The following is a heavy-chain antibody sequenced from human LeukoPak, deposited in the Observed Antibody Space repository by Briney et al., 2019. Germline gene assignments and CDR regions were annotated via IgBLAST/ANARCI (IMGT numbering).Heavy chain of an antibody. J-gene: IGHJ4*02. CDR3: AKDRSKNYDILTGYYW. D-gene: IGHD3-9*01. V-gene: IGHV3-23*01. CDR2: ISGSGGST. CDR1: GFTFSSYA. Sequence: PGGSLRLSCAASGFTFSSYAMSWVRQAPGKGLEWVSAISGSGGSTYYADSVKGRFTISRDNSKNTLYLQMNSLRAEDTAVCYCAKDRSKNYDILTGYYWWGQGTLVTVSS.